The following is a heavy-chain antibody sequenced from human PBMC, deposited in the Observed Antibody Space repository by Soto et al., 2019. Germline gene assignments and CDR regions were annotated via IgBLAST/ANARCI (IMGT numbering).Heavy chain of an antibody. CDR3: ARLVYDTRLNYMYFDF. J-gene: IGHJ4*02. CDR1: GVSISSGNW. D-gene: IGHD3-10*01. V-gene: IGHV4-4*01. Sequence: PXETLSLTCSVAGVSISSGNWWTWVRQSPQRGLEYIGEIFHDGTANYYPSFERRVAISVDTSKNQFSLKLTSVTAADTAIYFCARLVYDTRLNYMYFDFWGQGTLVTVS. CDR2: IFHDGTA.